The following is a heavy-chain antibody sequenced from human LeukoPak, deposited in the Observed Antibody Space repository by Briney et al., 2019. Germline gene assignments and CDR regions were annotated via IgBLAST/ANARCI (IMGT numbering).Heavy chain of an antibody. CDR2: IIPLLGVP. Sequence: ASVKVSCKASGGTFSSYTINWVRQAPGQGPEWLGKIIPLLGVPTYAQRFQDRVTITADKSTSTAYMELSSLRSDDTAVYYCARGSSTFDYGGQGTLVTVSS. J-gene: IGHJ4*02. D-gene: IGHD6-19*01. CDR1: GGTFSSYT. CDR3: ARGSSTFDY. V-gene: IGHV1-69*02.